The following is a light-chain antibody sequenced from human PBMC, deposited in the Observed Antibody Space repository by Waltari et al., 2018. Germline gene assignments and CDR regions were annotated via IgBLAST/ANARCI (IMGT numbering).Light chain of an antibody. J-gene: IGKJ1*01. V-gene: IGKV3-15*01. CDR3: QQYKNWPWT. CDR1: QRVSSN. Sequence: EIVMTQSPATLSVSPGERANLSCRASQRVSSNLAWYQQKPGQAPRLLIYGAATRATGIPAGLSGSGSGTEFTLTISSLQSEDFAVYYCQQYKNWPWTFGLGTKVEIK. CDR2: GAA.